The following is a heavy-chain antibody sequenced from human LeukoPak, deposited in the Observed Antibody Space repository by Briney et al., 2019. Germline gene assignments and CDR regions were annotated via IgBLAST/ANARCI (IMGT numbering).Heavy chain of an antibody. J-gene: IGHJ1*01. CDR2: ISSVGST. D-gene: IGHD6-19*01. CDR1: GFTFSSYA. V-gene: IGHV3-23*03. CDR3: ARDQYSSNWYVHH. Sequence: GGSLRLSCAASGFTFSSYAMSWVRQAPGKGLEWVSLISSVGSTYYADSVKGRFTISRDNSKNTLYLQMNSLRAEDTAVYYCARDQYSSNWYVHHWGQGTLVTVS.